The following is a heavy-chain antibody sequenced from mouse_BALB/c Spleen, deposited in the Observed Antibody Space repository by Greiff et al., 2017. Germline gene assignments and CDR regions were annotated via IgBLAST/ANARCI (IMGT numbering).Heavy chain of an antibody. Sequence: VQLLQSGPVLARPGASVSMSCKASGYTFTSYWMHWVQPRPGQGLEWIGAIYPGNSDTSYNQMFTGMAKLTAVTSTSTAYMEHSSLTNEDAAVYYCTRSTTGVATTDDWGQGTTLTVSS. J-gene: IGHJ2*01. CDR1: GYTFTSYW. V-gene: IGHV1-5*01. CDR3: TRSTTGVATTDD. CDR2: IYPGNSDT. D-gene: IGHD1-1*01.